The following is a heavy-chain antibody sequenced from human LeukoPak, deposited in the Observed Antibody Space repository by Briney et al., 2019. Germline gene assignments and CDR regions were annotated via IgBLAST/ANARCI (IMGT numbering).Heavy chain of an antibody. J-gene: IGHJ4*02. CDR2: IGSGGSASG. CDR3: AHMTGFDY. V-gene: IGHV3-23*05. CDR1: GFAFSARI. Sequence: GGSLRLSCAAPGFAFSARIMSWVRQAPGEGLEWVSSIGSGGSASGLYADSVKGRFTISRDNPRNTLYLEMNNLRADDTAVYYCAHMTGFDYWGQGALVTVSS. D-gene: IGHD3-9*01.